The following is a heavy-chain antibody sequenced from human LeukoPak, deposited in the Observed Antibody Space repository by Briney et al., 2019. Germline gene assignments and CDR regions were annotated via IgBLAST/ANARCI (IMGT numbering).Heavy chain of an antibody. Sequence: ASVKVSCKASGGTFSSYAISWVRQAPGQGLEWMGGIIPIFGTANYAQKFQGRVTITTDESTSTAYMELSSLRSEDTAVYYCARSTVANYYMDVWGKGTTVTVSS. CDR2: IIPIFGTA. CDR3: ARSTVANYYMDV. CDR1: GGTFSSYA. J-gene: IGHJ6*03. D-gene: IGHD4-11*01. V-gene: IGHV1-69*05.